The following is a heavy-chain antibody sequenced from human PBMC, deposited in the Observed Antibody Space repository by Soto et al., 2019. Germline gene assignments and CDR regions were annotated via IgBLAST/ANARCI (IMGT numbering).Heavy chain of an antibody. Sequence: QVQLVESGGGVVQPGRSLRLSCAASGFTFSSYAMHWVRQAPGKGLEWVAVISSDGSNKYYADSVKGRFTISRDYSKNTLYLQINSLRAEDTAVYYCARDPYDYGDYFLLVYWGQGTLVTVSS. V-gene: IGHV3-30-3*01. CDR3: ARDPYDYGDYFLLVY. CDR1: GFTFSSYA. D-gene: IGHD4-17*01. CDR2: ISSDGSNK. J-gene: IGHJ4*02.